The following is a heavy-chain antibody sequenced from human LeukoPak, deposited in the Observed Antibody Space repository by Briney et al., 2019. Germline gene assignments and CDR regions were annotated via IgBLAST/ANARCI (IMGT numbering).Heavy chain of an antibody. J-gene: IGHJ4*02. CDR2: INHSGST. CDR3: ARGGWGYYDSSGYCNY. D-gene: IGHD3-22*01. CDR1: GGSFSAYY. V-gene: IGHV4-34*01. Sequence: SETLSLTCAVYGGSFSAYYWSWIRQPPGKGLEWIGEINHSGSTNYNPSLKSRVTISVDTSKNQFSLKLSSVTAADTAVYYCARGGWGYYDSSGYCNYWGQGTLVTVSS.